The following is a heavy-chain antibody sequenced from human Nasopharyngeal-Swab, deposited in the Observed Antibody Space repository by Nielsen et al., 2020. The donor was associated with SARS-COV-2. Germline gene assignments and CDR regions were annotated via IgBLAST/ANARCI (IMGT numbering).Heavy chain of an antibody. D-gene: IGHD1-26*01. CDR1: GFTFTNHW. Sequence: GESLKISCAASGFTFTNHWMSWVRQAPGKGLEWLANINQAGSVQKYVDSVKGRFFISRDNTEKTLFLQMNGLTVGDTAVYYCVRNGGALDFWGQGTMVTVSS. V-gene: IGHV3-7*01. J-gene: IGHJ4*02. CDR3: VRNGGALDF. CDR2: INQAGSVQ.